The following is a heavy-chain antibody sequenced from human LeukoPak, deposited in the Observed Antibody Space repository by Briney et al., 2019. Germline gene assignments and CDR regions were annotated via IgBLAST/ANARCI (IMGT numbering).Heavy chain of an antibody. CDR3: GRGFYDYFDY. J-gene: IGHJ4*02. D-gene: IGHD3-16*01. CDR2: ISSSGSTI. V-gene: IGHV3-48*03. CDR1: GFTFSSYE. Sequence: GGSLRLSCAASGFTFSSYEMNWVRQAPGKGLEWVSYISSSGSTIYYAGSVKGRFTISRDNAKNSLYLQMNSLRAEDTAVYYCGRGFYDYFDYWGQGTLVTVSS.